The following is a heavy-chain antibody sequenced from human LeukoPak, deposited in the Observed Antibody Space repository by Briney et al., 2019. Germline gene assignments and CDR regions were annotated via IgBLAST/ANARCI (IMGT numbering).Heavy chain of an antibody. CDR1: GGSISSDVYY. J-gene: IGHJ4*02. V-gene: IGHV4-39*01. D-gene: IGHD1-7*01. CDR3: VRHQVGTMLNS. Sequence: SETLSLTCSVSGGSISSDVYYWGWVRQPPGKGLEWIASMSHRRTPDYNPSLRGRVAMSVDTSKNQVFLKLSYVTASDTAIYYCVRHQVGTMLNSWGRGPWSPSRQ. CDR2: MSHRRTP.